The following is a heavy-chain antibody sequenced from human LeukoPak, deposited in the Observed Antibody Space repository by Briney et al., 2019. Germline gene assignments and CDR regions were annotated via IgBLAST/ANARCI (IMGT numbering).Heavy chain of an antibody. Sequence: GGSLRLSCAASGFTFSSYGMQWVRQAPGKGLEWVAVISHDGTVQHYADSVKGRFTISRDNAKNSLYLQMNSLRAEDTAVYYCLPLYCSGTGCPLHYWGQGTLVTVSS. D-gene: IGHD2-2*01. CDR3: LPLYCSGTGCPLHY. CDR2: ISHDGTVQ. J-gene: IGHJ4*02. CDR1: GFTFSSYG. V-gene: IGHV3-30*03.